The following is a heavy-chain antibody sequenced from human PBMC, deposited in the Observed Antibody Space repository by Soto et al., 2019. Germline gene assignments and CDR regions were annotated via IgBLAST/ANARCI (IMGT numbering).Heavy chain of an antibody. CDR1: GGSFSGYY. V-gene: IGHV4-34*01. CDR2: INHSGST. D-gene: IGHD4-17*01. CDR3: ARGHRATVVTPWCFDY. Sequence: QVQLQQWGAGLLKPSETLSLTCAVYGGSFSGYYWSWIRQPPGKGLEWIREINHSGSTNYNPSLKSRVTISVDTSKNQFSLKLSSVTAADTAVYYCARGHRATVVTPWCFDYWGQGTLVTVSS. J-gene: IGHJ4*02.